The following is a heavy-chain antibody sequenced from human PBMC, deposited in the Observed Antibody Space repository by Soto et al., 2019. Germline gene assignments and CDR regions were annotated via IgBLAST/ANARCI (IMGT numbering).Heavy chain of an antibody. CDR1: GFTFGDYA. CDR3: TTFPDTAMAPFDY. J-gene: IGHJ4*02. CDR2: IRSKAYGGTT. D-gene: IGHD5-18*01. V-gene: IGHV3-49*03. Sequence: PGGSLRLSCTASGFTFGDYAMSWFRQAPGKGLEWVGFIRSKAYGGTTEYAASVKGRFTISRDDSKSIAYLQMNSLKTEDTAVYYCTTFPDTAMAPFDYWGQGTLVTVSS.